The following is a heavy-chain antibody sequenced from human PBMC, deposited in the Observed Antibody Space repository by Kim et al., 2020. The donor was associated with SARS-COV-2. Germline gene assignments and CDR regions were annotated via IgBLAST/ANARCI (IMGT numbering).Heavy chain of an antibody. D-gene: IGHD4-17*01. Sequence: SVKGRVTISRDNPKNTLYLQMNSQRAEDTAVYYCAKDGYGDYVFYYNGMDVWGQGTTVTVSS. J-gene: IGHJ6*02. CDR3: AKDGYGDYVFYYNGMDV. V-gene: IGHV3-23*01.